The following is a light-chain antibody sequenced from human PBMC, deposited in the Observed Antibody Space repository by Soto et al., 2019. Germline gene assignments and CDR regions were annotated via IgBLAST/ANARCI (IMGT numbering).Light chain of an antibody. J-gene: IGKJ2*01. V-gene: IGKV1-33*01. CDR2: DAS. Sequence: DIQMTQSPSSLSASVGDRVTISCQASQDISNYVNWYQQKPGKAPKLLMYDASNLERGVPSRFSGSGSGTDFTFTISSLQSEDIATSYCQQYDSPPLTFGQGTKVDIK. CDR1: QDISNY. CDR3: QQYDSPPLT.